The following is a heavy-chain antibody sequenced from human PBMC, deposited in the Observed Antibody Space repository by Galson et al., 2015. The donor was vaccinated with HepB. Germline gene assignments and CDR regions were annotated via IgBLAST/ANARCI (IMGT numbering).Heavy chain of an antibody. D-gene: IGHD3-22*01. CDR1: GFTFSSYA. Sequence: SLRLSCAASGFTFSSYAMHWVRQAPGKGLEWVAVISYDGSNKYYADSVKGRFTISRDNSKNTLYLQMNSLRAEDTAVYYCARDPSNYYDSSGYEVYYYYGMDVWGQGTTVTVSS. V-gene: IGHV3-30-3*01. CDR3: ARDPSNYYDSSGYEVYYYYGMDV. J-gene: IGHJ6*02. CDR2: ISYDGSNK.